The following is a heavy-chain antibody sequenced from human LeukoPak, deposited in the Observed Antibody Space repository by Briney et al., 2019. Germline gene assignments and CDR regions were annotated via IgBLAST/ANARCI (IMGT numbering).Heavy chain of an antibody. CDR3: ARAYSGYEGEVFDI. D-gene: IGHD5-12*01. J-gene: IGHJ3*02. CDR2: ISPSGNT. Sequence: SETLSLTCSVSSDSISTHSWSWIRQPAGKRLEWIGHISPSGNTNYNPSLKSRVTMSVDTSKNHFSLKLSSVTAADTAVYYCARAYSGYEGEVFDIWGQGTMVTVSS. CDR1: SDSISTHS. V-gene: IGHV4-4*07.